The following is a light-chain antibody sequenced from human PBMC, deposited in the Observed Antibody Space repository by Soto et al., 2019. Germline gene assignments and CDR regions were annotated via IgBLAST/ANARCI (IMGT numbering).Light chain of an antibody. V-gene: IGKV3-20*01. CDR3: QQYGSSWT. J-gene: IGKJ1*01. CDR1: QSVISSY. CDR2: GAS. Sequence: EIVMTQSPASLSVTPGERVTLSCSTSQSVISSYLAWYQQKPGQAPRLLIYGASTRATGIPARFSGSGSGTEFTLTISRLEPEDFAVYYCQQYGSSWTFGQGTKVDIK.